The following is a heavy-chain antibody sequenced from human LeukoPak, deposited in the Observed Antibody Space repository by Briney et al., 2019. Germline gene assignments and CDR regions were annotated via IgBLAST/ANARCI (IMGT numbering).Heavy chain of an antibody. Sequence: SQTLSLTCTVSSDSFSNGNYFWAWIRQPAGKGLEWIGRIYISGSTNYKPSLKSRVTMSVDTSKKQFSLKLSPVTAADTAVYYCAREDAHDAFDVWGQGALVTVSS. CDR1: SDSFSNGNYF. CDR3: AREDAHDAFDV. CDR2: IYISGST. J-gene: IGHJ3*01. V-gene: IGHV4-61*02.